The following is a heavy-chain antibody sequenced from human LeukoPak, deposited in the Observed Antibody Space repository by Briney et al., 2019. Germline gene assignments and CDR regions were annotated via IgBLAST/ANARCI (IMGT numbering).Heavy chain of an antibody. CDR2: INPNSGGT. Sequence: ASVKVSCKASGYTFTGHYMHWVRQAPGQGLEWMGWINPNSGGTNYAQKFQGRVTMTRDTSISTAYMERSRLRSDDTAVYYCARAGGERWLQFRWWGQGTLVTVSS. CDR1: GYTFTGHY. D-gene: IGHD5-24*01. J-gene: IGHJ4*02. V-gene: IGHV1-2*02. CDR3: ARAGGERWLQFRW.